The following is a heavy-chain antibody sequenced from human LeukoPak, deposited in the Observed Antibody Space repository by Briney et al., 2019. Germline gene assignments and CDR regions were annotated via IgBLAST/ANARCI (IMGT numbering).Heavy chain of an antibody. CDR2: ISGSGGNS. J-gene: IGHJ4*02. CDR3: AKDKEGDYYFNS. CDR1: GFTFSGYA. D-gene: IGHD3-10*01. V-gene: IGHV3-23*01. Sequence: GGSLRLSCADSGFTFSGYAVTWVRQAPGKGLEWVSAISGSGGNSYYADSVKGRFTISRDNSKNTLYLQMNSLRAEDTAVYYCAKDKEGDYYFNSWGQGTLVTVSS.